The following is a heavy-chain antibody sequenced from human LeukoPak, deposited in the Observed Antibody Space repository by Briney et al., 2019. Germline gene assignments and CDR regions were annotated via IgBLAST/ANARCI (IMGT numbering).Heavy chain of an antibody. CDR2: ISGSGGST. CDR1: GFTFSSYA. V-gene: IGHV3-23*01. Sequence: GGSLRLSCAASGFTFSSYAMSWVCQAPGKGLEWVSAISGSGGSTYYADSVKGRFTISRDNSKNTLYLQMNSLRAEDTAVYYCAKGPPRGIAVAVDYWGQGTLVTVSS. CDR3: AKGPPRGIAVAVDY. D-gene: IGHD6-19*01. J-gene: IGHJ4*02.